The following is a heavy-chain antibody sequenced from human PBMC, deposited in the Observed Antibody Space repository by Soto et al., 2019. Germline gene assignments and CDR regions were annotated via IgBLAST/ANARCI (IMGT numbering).Heavy chain of an antibody. D-gene: IGHD3-10*01. CDR2: IYPGDSDT. CDR1: GYSFTSYW. Sequence: GESLKISCKGSGYSFTSYWIGWVRQMPGKGLEWMGIIYPGDSDTRYSPSFQGQVTISADKSISTAYLQWSSLKASDTAMYYCATRGITMVRGVIWINGMDVWGQGTTVTVSS. V-gene: IGHV5-51*01. CDR3: ATRGITMVRGVIWINGMDV. J-gene: IGHJ6*02.